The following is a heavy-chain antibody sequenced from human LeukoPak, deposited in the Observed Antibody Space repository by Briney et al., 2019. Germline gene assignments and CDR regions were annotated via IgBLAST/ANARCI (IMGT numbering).Heavy chain of an antibody. V-gene: IGHV3-15*01. J-gene: IGHJ4*02. CDR3: TTERYYDFWSGYSWNFDY. CDR2: IRSKTDGGTT. D-gene: IGHD3-3*01. Sequence: PGGSLRLSCAASGFTFSNAWMSWVRQAPGKGLEWVGRIRSKTDGGTTEYAAPVKGRFTISRDDSKNTLYLQMNSLKTEDKAVYYCTTERYYDFWSGYSWNFDYWGQGTLVTVSS. CDR1: GFTFSNAW.